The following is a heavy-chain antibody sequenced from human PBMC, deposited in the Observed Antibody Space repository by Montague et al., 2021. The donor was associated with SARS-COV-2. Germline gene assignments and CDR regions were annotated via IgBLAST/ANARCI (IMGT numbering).Heavy chain of an antibody. V-gene: IGHV4-59*01. CDR1: GGSITGYY. Sequence: SEPLSLTCTVSGGSITGYYWSWLRRSPGKGLEWIAYIYDGGAVNYNPSLGSRVTISTDTSKNQLSLKVNSVTAADTAVYYCVRDHPYGGPRGAYDIWGQGTVVTVSS. J-gene: IGHJ3*02. CDR3: VRDHPYGGPRGAYDI. D-gene: IGHD4-23*01. CDR2: IYDGGAV.